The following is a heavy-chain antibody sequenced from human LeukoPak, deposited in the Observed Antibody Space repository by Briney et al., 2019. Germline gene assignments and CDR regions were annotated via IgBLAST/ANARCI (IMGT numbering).Heavy chain of an antibody. Sequence: GGSLRLSCAASGFTFSSYAMSWVRQAPGKGLEGVSAISGSGGSTYYADSVKGRFTISRDNSKNTLYLQMNSLRAEDTAVYYCAYGGIAVAGYFDYWGQGTLVTVSS. V-gene: IGHV3-23*01. CDR3: AYGGIAVAGYFDY. CDR1: GFTFSSYA. J-gene: IGHJ4*02. D-gene: IGHD6-19*01. CDR2: ISGSGGST.